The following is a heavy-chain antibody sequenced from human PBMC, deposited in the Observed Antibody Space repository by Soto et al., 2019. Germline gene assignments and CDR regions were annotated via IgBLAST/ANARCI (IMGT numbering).Heavy chain of an antibody. D-gene: IGHD6-13*01. V-gene: IGHV4-31*03. J-gene: IGHJ6*02. CDR2: IYYSGST. CDR1: GGSISSGGYY. Sequence: QVQLQESGPGLVKPSQTLSLTCTVSGGSISSGGYYWSWIRQHPGKGLEWIGYIYYSGSTYYNPSLKSRVTISVDTSKNQFSLKLRSVTAEDTAVYYGARDLPTSSWYPYYYYGMDVWGQGTTVTVSS. CDR3: ARDLPTSSWYPYYYYGMDV.